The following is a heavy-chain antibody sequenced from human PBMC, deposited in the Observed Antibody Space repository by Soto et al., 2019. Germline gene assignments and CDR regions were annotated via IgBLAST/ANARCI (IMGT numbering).Heavy chain of an antibody. Sequence: GGSLRLSCVASGLTFRTYSMNWVRQAPGKGLEWISYITSSSSTIYYAGSVKGRFTISRDNAKNSLYLHMTSLRDEDTAVYYCATPPTDYYDSSGHLVYSIWGLRTLVTVSS. V-gene: IGHV3-48*02. CDR1: GLTFRTYS. J-gene: IGHJ4*02. CDR3: ATPPTDYYDSSGHLVYSI. D-gene: IGHD3-22*01. CDR2: ITSSSSTI.